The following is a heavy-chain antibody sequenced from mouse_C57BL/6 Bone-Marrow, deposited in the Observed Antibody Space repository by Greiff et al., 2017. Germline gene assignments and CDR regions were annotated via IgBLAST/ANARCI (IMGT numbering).Heavy chain of an antibody. Sequence: EVQLVESGPGLVKPSQSPSLTCSVTGYSITSGYYWNWIRQFPGNKLEWMGYISYDGSNNYNPSLKNRISITRDTSKNQFFLKLNSVTTEDTATYYCARGGLLRGAWFAYWGQGTLVTVSA. D-gene: IGHD1-1*01. V-gene: IGHV3-6*01. CDR3: ARGGLLRGAWFAY. CDR1: GYSITSGYY. CDR2: ISYDGSN. J-gene: IGHJ3*01.